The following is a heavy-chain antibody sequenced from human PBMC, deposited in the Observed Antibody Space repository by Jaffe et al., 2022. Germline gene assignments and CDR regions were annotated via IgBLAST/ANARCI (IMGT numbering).Heavy chain of an antibody. J-gene: IGHJ4*02. CDR1: GFTFSDHY. V-gene: IGHV3-72*01. D-gene: IGHD2-15*01. CDR2: SRNMANSYTT. CDR3: SRVSRSCYNDF. Sequence: EVQLVESGGGLVQPEGSLRLSCSTSGFTFSDHYMDWVRQAPGKGLEWIGRSRNMANSYTTEYAASVKGRFTVSRDESTNSLYLQMDSLKTEDTAVYYCSRVSRSCYNDFWGQGTLVTVSS.